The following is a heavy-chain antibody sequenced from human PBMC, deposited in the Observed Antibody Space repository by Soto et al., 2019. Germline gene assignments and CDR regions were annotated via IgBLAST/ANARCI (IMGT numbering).Heavy chain of an antibody. CDR2: ISWNSGTI. CDR3: AKDQRTYCSDGSCFHFDD. V-gene: IGHV3-9*01. J-gene: IGHJ4*02. D-gene: IGHD2-15*01. Sequence: EVQLVEYGGTVVQPGRSLRLSCAASGFRFDTYGMHWVRQVPGKGLEWVSGISWNSGTIRYADSVKGRFTVSRDNVKNSLYLQMNSLRVEDTALYYCAKDQRTYCSDGSCFHFDDWGQGTLVTVSS. CDR1: GFRFDTYG.